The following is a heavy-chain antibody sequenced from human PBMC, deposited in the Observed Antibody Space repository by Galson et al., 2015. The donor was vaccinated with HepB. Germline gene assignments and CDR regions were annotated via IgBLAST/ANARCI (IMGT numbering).Heavy chain of an antibody. CDR1: GFTFSSYS. CDR3: ARDPNYYGSGSYYY. Sequence: SLRLSCAASGFTFSSYSMNWVRQAPGKGLEWVSSISSSSSYIYYADSVKGRFTISRDNAKNSLFLQMNSLRAEDTAVYYCARDPNYYGSGSYYYWGQGTLVTVSS. V-gene: IGHV3-21*01. J-gene: IGHJ4*02. D-gene: IGHD3-10*01. CDR2: ISSSSSYI.